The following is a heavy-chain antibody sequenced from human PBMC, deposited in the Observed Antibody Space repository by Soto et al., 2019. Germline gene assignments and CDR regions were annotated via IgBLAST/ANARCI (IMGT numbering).Heavy chain of an antibody. D-gene: IGHD4-17*01. CDR2: IHRDGST. J-gene: IGHJ4*02. CDR1: GFTVSSKY. Sequence: EVQLVESGGGLVQPGGSLRLSCAASGFTVSSKYMSWVRQAPGKGLEWVSVIHRDGSTYYADSVKGRFTISRDNSKNPLYLQMNSLRAEDTAIYYCARVDYGEDYWGQGTLVTVSS. CDR3: ARVDYGEDY. V-gene: IGHV3-66*01.